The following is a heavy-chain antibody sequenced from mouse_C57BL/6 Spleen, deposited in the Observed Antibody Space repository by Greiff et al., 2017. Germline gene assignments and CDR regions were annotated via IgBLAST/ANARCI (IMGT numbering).Heavy chain of an antibody. Sequence: EVQLQQSGPVLVKPGASVKMSCKASGYTFTDYYMNWVKQSHGKSLEWIGVINPYNGGTSYNQKFKGKATLTVDKTSSTAYMEHNSLTSEDSAVYYCARGRDYFDYWGQGTTLTVSS. CDR3: ARGRDYFDY. CDR1: GYTFTDYY. V-gene: IGHV1-19*01. J-gene: IGHJ2*01. CDR2: INPYNGGT.